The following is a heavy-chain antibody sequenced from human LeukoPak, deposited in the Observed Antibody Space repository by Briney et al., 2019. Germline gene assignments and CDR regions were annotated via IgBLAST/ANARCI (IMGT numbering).Heavy chain of an antibody. CDR1: GGSISSSNW. V-gene: IGHV4-30-4*01. J-gene: IGHJ4*02. CDR2: IYYSGST. Sequence: SETLSLTCAVSGGSISSSNWWSWVRQPPGKGLEWIGYIYYSGSTYYNPSLKSRVTISVDTSKNQFSLKLSSVTAADTAVYCCARGEQGFDNWGQGTLVTVSS. CDR3: ARGEQGFDN.